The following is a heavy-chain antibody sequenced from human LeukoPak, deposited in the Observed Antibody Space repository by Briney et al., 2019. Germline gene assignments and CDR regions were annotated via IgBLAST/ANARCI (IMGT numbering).Heavy chain of an antibody. D-gene: IGHD3-22*01. CDR2: ISYSGGT. Sequence: SETLSLTCTVSGGSIISSNHYWGWTRQPPGKGLEWFGSISYSGGTAYNPSLRSRVTISVDTSKNQFSLKVNSVTAADTAVYYCAREVEYYDSSGYRPHAFDIWGQGTLVTVSS. CDR3: AREVEYYDSSGYRPHAFDI. CDR1: GGSIISSNHY. V-gene: IGHV4-39*02. J-gene: IGHJ3*02.